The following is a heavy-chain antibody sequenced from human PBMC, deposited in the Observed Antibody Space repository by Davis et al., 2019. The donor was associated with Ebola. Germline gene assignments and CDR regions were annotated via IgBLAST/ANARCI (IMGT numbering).Heavy chain of an antibody. CDR2: INNGNT. J-gene: IGHJ3*02. V-gene: IGHV1-18*04. CDR1: GYTFLNYG. D-gene: IGHD6-19*01. CDR3: SRDPWADPFDI. Sequence: ASVTVSCKASGYTFLNYGITWLRQAPGGGLEWMGWINNGNTHYAQNLQGRVTMTIDAATTTAYMELRSLRSDDTAMYYCSRDPWADPFDIWGQGTLVTVSS.